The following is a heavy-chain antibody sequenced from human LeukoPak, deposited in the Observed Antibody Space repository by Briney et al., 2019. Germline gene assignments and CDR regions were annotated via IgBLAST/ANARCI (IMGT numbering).Heavy chain of an antibody. J-gene: IGHJ4*02. CDR3: ARSEDGYNLDY. Sequence: PSETLSLTCSVSGGSINSYYWSWIRQPPGKGLERIGYIYYSGSTNYNPSLKSRVTISIDTSKNQFSLKLNSVTAADTAVYYCARSEDGYNLDYWGQGTLVIVSS. V-gene: IGHV4-59*01. CDR2: IYYSGST. CDR1: GGSINSYY. D-gene: IGHD5-24*01.